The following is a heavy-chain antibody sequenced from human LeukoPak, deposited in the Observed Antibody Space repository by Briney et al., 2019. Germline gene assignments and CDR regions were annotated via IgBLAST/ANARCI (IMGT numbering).Heavy chain of an antibody. CDR3: AKGRHCTNGVCSYDY. CDR2: ISSNGGST. D-gene: IGHD2-8*01. V-gene: IGHV3-64*01. J-gene: IGHJ4*02. Sequence: GGSLRLSCAASGFTFSSYAMHWVRQAPGKGLEYVSAISSNGGSTYYANSVKGRFTISRDNSKNTLYLQMGSLRAEDMALYYCAKGRHCTNGVCSYDYWGQGTLVTVSS. CDR1: GFTFSSYA.